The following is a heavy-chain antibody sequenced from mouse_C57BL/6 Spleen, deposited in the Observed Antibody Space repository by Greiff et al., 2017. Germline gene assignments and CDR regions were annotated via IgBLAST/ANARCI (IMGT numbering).Heavy chain of an antibody. Sequence: EVKLVESGPGLVKPSQSLSLTCTVTGYSITSGYDWHWIRHFPGNKLEWMGYISYSGSTNYNPSLKSRISITHDPSKNHFFLQVNSVTTEDTATYYCAISATVVADYAMDYWGQGTSVTVSS. V-gene: IGHV3-1*01. J-gene: IGHJ4*01. CDR1: GYSITSGYD. CDR2: ISYSGST. CDR3: AISATVVADYAMDY. D-gene: IGHD1-1*01.